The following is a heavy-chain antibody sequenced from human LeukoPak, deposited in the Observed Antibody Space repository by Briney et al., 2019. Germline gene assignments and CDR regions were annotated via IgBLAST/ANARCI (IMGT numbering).Heavy chain of an antibody. Sequence: GSSVKVSCKASGGTFSSYAISWVRQAPGQGLEWMGGIIPIFGTANYAQKFQGRVTITADESTSTAYMGLSSLRSEDTAVYYCWGLWSGYSRVVDYWGQGTLVTVSS. CDR2: IIPIFGTA. D-gene: IGHD3-3*01. V-gene: IGHV1-69*01. CDR3: WGLWSGYSRVVDY. J-gene: IGHJ4*02. CDR1: GGTFSSYA.